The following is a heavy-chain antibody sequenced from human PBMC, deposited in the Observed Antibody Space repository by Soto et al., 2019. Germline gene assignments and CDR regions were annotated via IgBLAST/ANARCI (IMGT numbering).Heavy chain of an antibody. CDR1: GFTFSTYG. CDR2: ISYDGSNK. CDR3: AKVNEWATGTPFDY. J-gene: IGHJ4*02. Sequence: GESLKISCAASGFTFSTYGMHWVRQAPGKGLEWVALISYDGSNKYYADSVKGRFTISRDNSKNTLYLQMNSLRAEDTAVYYCAKVNEWATGTPFDYWGQGTLVTVSS. D-gene: IGHD1-1*01. V-gene: IGHV3-30*18.